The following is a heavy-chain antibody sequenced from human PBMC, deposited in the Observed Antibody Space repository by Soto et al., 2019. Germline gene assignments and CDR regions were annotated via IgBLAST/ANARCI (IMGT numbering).Heavy chain of an antibody. J-gene: IGHJ4*02. CDR1: GYSFSSYG. D-gene: IGHD3-22*01. Sequence: QVKLVQSGAELRKPGASVKVSCKASGYSFSSYGINWVRQAPGQGLEWMGWINTDNGNRNYAQKFEDRVTMTTATSTNTVYMELRSLKSDDTAIYYCARDRLRGYDSSGFYSWGQGTLVTVSS. CDR3: ARDRLRGYDSSGFYS. CDR2: INTDNGNR. V-gene: IGHV1-18*01.